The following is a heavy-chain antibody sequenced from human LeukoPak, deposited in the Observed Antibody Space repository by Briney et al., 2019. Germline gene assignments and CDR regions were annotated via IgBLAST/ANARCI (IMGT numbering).Heavy chain of an antibody. CDR1: GGSFTGYY. V-gene: IGHV4-34*01. J-gene: IGHJ6*04. D-gene: IGHD3-10*01. Sequence: PSETLSLTCAVYGGSFTGYYWTWIRQPPGKGLEWIGEINHSGSTNYNPSLKSRVTISVDTSKNQFSLKMSSVTAADTAVYYCARGPHHNGSGSYEYSHYYYYYGMDVWGKGTTVTVSS. CDR2: INHSGST. CDR3: ARGPHHNGSGSYEYSHYYYYYGMDV.